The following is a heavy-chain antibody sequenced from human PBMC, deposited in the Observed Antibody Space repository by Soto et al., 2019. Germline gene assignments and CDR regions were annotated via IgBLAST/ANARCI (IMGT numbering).Heavy chain of an antibody. CDR3: ARSEYDEWSGYDY. CDR2: ISRGGSDR. V-gene: IGHV3-11*01. J-gene: IGHJ4*02. Sequence: GGSLRLSCAASGFSFSDYYMSWIRQAPGKGLEWVSYISRGGSDRYYADSVKGRFTISRDNAKKSLYLQMNSLRAEDTAVYYCARSEYDEWSGYDYWGQGILVTVSS. D-gene: IGHD3-3*01. CDR1: GFSFSDYY.